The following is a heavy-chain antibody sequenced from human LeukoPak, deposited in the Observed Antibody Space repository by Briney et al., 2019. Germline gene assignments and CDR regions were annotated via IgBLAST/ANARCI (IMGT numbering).Heavy chain of an antibody. CDR1: GFTFSSYA. Sequence: GGSLRLSCTASGFTFSSYAMSWVRQAPGKGLEWVAVISYDGSNKYYADSVKGRFTISRDNSKNTLYLQMNSLRAEDTAVYYCARGLELPYYYMDVWGKGTTVTVSS. V-gene: IGHV3-30*04. CDR2: ISYDGSNK. J-gene: IGHJ6*03. CDR3: ARGLELPYYYMDV. D-gene: IGHD1-7*01.